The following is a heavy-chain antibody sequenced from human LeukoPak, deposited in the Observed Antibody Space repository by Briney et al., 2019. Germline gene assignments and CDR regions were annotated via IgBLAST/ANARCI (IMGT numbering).Heavy chain of an antibody. CDR3: ASEDSYCGGDCYSGMDY. D-gene: IGHD2-21*02. Sequence: ASVKVSCKASGGTFSSYAISWVRQAPGQGLEWMGRIIPILGIANYAQKFQGRVTITADKSTSTAYMELSSLRSEDTAVYYCASEDSYCGGDCYSGMDYWGQGTRVTVSS. J-gene: IGHJ4*02. V-gene: IGHV1-69*04. CDR1: GGTFSSYA. CDR2: IIPILGIA.